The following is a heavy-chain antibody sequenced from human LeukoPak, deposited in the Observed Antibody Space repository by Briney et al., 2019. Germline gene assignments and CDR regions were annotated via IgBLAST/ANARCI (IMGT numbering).Heavy chain of an antibody. CDR3: ATDLNPLGVPTPETYNCFHP. J-gene: IGHJ5*02. CDR2: INLNSGGT. CDR1: GSTFTGYY. D-gene: IGHD2-2*01. Sequence: ASVKVSCKASGSTFTGYYMHWVRQAPGQGHEWMGLINLNSGGTEYAPKFQGRVTMTRDTSISTAYMELSRLISDDTAVYYCATDLNPLGVPTPETYNCFHPWGQGTLVTVSP. V-gene: IGHV1-2*02.